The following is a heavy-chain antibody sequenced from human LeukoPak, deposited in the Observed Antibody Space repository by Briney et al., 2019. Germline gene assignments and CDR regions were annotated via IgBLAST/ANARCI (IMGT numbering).Heavy chain of an antibody. CDR2: MNPNSGNT. D-gene: IGHD3-10*01. J-gene: IGHJ3*02. Sequence: ASVKVSCKASGYTFTTYEIHWVRQATGQGLEWMGWMNPNSGNTGYAQKFQGRVTMTEDTSTDTAYMELSSLRSEDTAVYYCATGELLWFGELLSAFDIWGQGTMVTVSS. CDR3: ATGELLWFGELLSAFDI. CDR1: GYTFTTYE. V-gene: IGHV1-8*01.